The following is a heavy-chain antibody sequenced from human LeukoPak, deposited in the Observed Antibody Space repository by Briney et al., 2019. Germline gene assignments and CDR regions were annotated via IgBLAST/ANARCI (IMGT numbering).Heavy chain of an antibody. D-gene: IGHD2-15*01. Sequence: GGSLRLSCTASGFTFKNYAINWVRQAPGKGLEWVSRISGSGTTTDYADSVKGRFTVSRDNSKNTVYLQMTSLRAEDTAIYYCAKDSDISAFSDYWGQGTPVTVSS. J-gene: IGHJ4*02. CDR3: AKDSDISAFSDY. V-gene: IGHV3-23*01. CDR1: GFTFKNYA. CDR2: ISGSGTTT.